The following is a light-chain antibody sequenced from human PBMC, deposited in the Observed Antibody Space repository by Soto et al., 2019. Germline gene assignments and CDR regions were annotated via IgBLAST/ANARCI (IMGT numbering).Light chain of an antibody. CDR3: QSYDDSLNHVV. V-gene: IGLV1-40*01. Sequence: QSVLTQPPSVSGAPGQRVTIPCTGSNSNIGSFYDVHWYQQLPGTVPKLLIYGDNNRPSGVPDRFSGSKSGTAASLAITGLLADDEAADYCQSYDDSLNHVVFGGGTKVTVL. J-gene: IGLJ2*01. CDR2: GDN. CDR1: NSNIGSFYD.